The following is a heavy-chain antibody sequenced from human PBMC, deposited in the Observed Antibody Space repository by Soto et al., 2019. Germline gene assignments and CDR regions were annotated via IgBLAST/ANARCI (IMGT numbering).Heavy chain of an antibody. J-gene: IGHJ4*02. D-gene: IGHD3-3*01. CDR3: TRLYDFWSGYLNEPFDY. V-gene: IGHV3-49*03. CDR2: IRSKAYGGTT. Sequence: GGSLSLSCTASGFTFGDYAMSWFRQAPGKGLEWVGFIRSKAYGGTTEYAASVKGRFTISRDDSKSIAYLQMNSLKTEDTAVYYCTRLYDFWSGYLNEPFDYWGQGTLVTVSS. CDR1: GFTFGDYA.